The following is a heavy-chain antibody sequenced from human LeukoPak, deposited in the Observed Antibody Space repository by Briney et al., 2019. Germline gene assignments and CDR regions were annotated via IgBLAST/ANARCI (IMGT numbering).Heavy chain of an antibody. J-gene: IGHJ4*02. V-gene: IGHV1-58*01. Sequence: GASVKVSCKASGFTFTSSAVQWVRQARGQRLEWIGWIVVGSGNTNYAQKFQERVTITRGMSTSTAYMELNGLRSEDTAVYYCASIRPHDYEGYWGQGTLVTVSS. CDR1: GFTFTSSA. CDR3: ASIRPHDYEGY. CDR2: IVVGSGNT. D-gene: IGHD4-17*01.